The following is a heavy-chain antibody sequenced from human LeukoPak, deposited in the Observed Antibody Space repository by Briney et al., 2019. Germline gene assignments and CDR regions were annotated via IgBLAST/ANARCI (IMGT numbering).Heavy chain of an antibody. D-gene: IGHD6-25*01. Sequence: SETLSLTCAVSGYSISSGYYWGWIRQPPGKGLQWIGSIHHSGSTYYSPSLKSRVTISLDTSKNQFSLKVSSVTAADTAVYYGARGATTAVQVDYWGQGTLVTVSS. J-gene: IGHJ4*02. CDR1: GYSISSGYY. CDR3: ARGATTAVQVDY. V-gene: IGHV4-38-2*01. CDR2: IHHSGST.